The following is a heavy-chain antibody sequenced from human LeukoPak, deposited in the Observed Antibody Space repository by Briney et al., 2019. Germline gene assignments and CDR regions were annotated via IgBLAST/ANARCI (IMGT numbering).Heavy chain of an antibody. CDR2: IYPGDSDT. J-gene: IGHJ6*02. CDR1: GYSFTSYW. D-gene: IGHD3-10*01. CDR3: ARLGGSGSYYNEVYYYYGMDV. V-gene: IGHV5-51*01. Sequence: GESLKISCKGSGYSFTSYWISWVRQMPGKGLEWMGIIYPGDSDTRYSPSFQGQVTISADKSISTAYLQWSSLKASDTAMYYCARLGGSGSYYNEVYYYYGMDVWGQGTTVTVSS.